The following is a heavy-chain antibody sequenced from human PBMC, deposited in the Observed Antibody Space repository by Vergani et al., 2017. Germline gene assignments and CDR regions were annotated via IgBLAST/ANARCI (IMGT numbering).Heavy chain of an antibody. V-gene: IGHV1-69*12. D-gene: IGHD2-15*01. J-gene: IGHJ4*02. Sequence: QVQLVQSGAEVKKPGSSVKVSCKASGGTFSSYAISWVRQAPGQGLEWMGGIIPIFGTANYAQKFKGRVTITADESTSTAYMELSSLRSEDTAVYYCARDKVVLGCSGGSCSSELDYWGQGTLVTVSS. CDR3: ARDKVVLGCSGGSCSSELDY. CDR2: IIPIFGTA. CDR1: GGTFSSYA.